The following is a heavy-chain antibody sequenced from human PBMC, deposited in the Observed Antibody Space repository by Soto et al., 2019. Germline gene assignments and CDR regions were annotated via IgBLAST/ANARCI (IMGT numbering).Heavy chain of an antibody. V-gene: IGHV1-8*01. CDR1: GYTFTSYD. CDR2: MSPHDDNT. Sequence: QVQLVQSGAEVKKPGASVKVSCKASGYTFTSYDINWIRQAPGQGLEWMGFMSPHDDNTGYAQKFQGRVTMTRSISTGTVYMELSSLRSDDTAVYYCARVKSGFSFDSWGQGTLVTVSS. CDR3: ARVKSGFSFDS. J-gene: IGHJ4*02. D-gene: IGHD3-3*01.